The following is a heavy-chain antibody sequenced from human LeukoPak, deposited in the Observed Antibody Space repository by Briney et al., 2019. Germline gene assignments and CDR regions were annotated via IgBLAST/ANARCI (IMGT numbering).Heavy chain of an antibody. V-gene: IGHV3-23*01. J-gene: IGHJ4*02. CDR1: GFTFSSYA. CDR2: ISGSGGST. CDR3: ARGGRIAAACFDY. Sequence: QTGGSLRLSCAASGFTFSSYAMSWVRQAPGKGLEWVSAISGSGGSTYYADSVKGRFTISRDNAKNSLYLQMNSLRAEGTAVYYCARGGRIAAACFDYWGQGTLVTVSS. D-gene: IGHD6-13*01.